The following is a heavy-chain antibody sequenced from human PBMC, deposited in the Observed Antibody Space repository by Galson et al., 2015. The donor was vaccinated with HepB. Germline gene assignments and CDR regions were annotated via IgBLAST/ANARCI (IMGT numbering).Heavy chain of an antibody. CDR3: TSGKSPISLASTARDFES. CDR2: ISYDGSEK. J-gene: IGHJ4*02. CDR1: GFIFSNSG. V-gene: IGHV3-30*03. Sequence: SLRLSCAASGFIFSNSGMHWVRQAPDKGLEWVACISYDGSEKYYADSVKGRFTVSRDNSKKTLYLEMNSLRADDTALYYCTSGKSPISLASTARDFESWGQGTLVTVSS. D-gene: IGHD3-9*01.